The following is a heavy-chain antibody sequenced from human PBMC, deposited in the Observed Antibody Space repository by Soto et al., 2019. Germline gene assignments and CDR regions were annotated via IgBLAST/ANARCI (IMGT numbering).Heavy chain of an antibody. V-gene: IGHV3-33*01. CDR1: GFIFSNYA. D-gene: IGHD3-10*01. CDR2: IWYDKTKI. Sequence: PGGSLRLSCEASGFIFSNYAMHWVRQAPGKGLEWVALIWYDKTKISYADSVTGRFTITRDNFRNTVYLDMNNSRVDDTAFYYCVSDNRGGTLDLRGQGTLVTVSS. CDR3: VSDNRGGTLDL. J-gene: IGHJ5*02.